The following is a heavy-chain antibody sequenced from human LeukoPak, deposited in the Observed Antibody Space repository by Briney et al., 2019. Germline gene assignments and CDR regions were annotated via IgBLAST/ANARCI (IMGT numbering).Heavy chain of an antibody. CDR2: IYYSGST. D-gene: IGHD3-22*01. V-gene: IGHV4-59*01. CDR3: ARVTGYMIEDYFDY. CDR1: GGSISSYY. Sequence: SETLSLTCTVSGGSISSYYWSWIRQPPGKGLEWIGYIYYSGSTNYNPSLKSRVTISVDTSKNQFSLRLSSVTAADTAVYYCARVTGYMIEDYFDYWGQGTLVTVPS. J-gene: IGHJ4*02.